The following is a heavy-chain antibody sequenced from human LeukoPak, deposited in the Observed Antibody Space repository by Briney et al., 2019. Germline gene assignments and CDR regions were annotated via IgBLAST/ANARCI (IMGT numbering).Heavy chain of an antibody. D-gene: IGHD3-22*01. J-gene: IGHJ4*02. V-gene: IGHV1-46*01. CDR3: ASPTFYDSSGYYRLDY. Sequence: ASVKVSCKASGYTFTSYYMHWVRQAPGQGLEWMGIINPGGGSTSYAQKFQGRVTMTRDTSTSTAYMELSSLRSEDTAVYYCASPTFYDSSGYYRLDYWGQGTLVTVSS. CDR2: INPGGGST. CDR1: GYTFTSYY.